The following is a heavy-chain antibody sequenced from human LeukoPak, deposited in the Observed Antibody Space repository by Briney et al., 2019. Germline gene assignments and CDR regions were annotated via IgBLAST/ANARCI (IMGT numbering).Heavy chain of an antibody. V-gene: IGHV1-2*02. Sequence: ASVKVSCKASGYTFTGYYMHWVRQAPGQGLEWMGWINPNSGGTNYAQKFQGRVTMTRDTSISTAYMELSRLRSDDTAVYYCARDPNQDGDYEENWFDPWGQGTLVTVSS. CDR1: GYTFTGYY. CDR3: ARDPNQDGDYEENWFDP. D-gene: IGHD4-17*01. CDR2: INPNSGGT. J-gene: IGHJ5*02.